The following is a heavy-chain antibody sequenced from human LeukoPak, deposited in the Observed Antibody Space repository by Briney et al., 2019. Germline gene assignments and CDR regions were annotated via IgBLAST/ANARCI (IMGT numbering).Heavy chain of an antibody. J-gene: IGHJ3*02. CDR1: GYSFTSYW. V-gene: IGHV5-51*01. CDR2: IYPGDSNT. Sequence: GESLKISCKGSGYSFTSYWIGWVRQMPGKGLEWMGIIYPGDSNTKYSPSFKGQVTISADKSISTAYLQWSSLKASDTAMYYCASLFRDDVFDIWGQGTMVTVSS. CDR3: ASLFRDDVFDI. D-gene: IGHD3-10*01.